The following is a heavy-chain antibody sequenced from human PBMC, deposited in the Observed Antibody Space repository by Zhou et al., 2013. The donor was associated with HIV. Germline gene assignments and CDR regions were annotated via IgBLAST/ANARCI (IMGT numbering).Heavy chain of an antibody. Sequence: QVQLVQSGAEVKKPGSSVKVSCKASGGSFNNYVIIWVRQAPGQGLEWMGRIFPIPNITDYAQKFQGGVTITADKSTSTAYMELSSLTSDDTAVYYCASPGSGYGDSYGLNVWGQGTRVTVSS. V-gene: IGHV1-69*04. CDR2: IFPIPNIT. D-gene: IGHD4-17*01. J-gene: IGHJ6*02. CDR3: ASPGSGYGDSYGLNV. CDR1: GGSFNNYV.